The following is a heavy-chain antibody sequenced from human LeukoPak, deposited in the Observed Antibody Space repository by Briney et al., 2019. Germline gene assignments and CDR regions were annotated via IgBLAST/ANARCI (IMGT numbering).Heavy chain of an antibody. Sequence: SVKVSCKASGYTFTSYGISWVRQAPGQGLEWMGGIIPIFGTANYAQKFQGRVTITADESTSTAYMELSSLRSEDTAVYYCARGTTVLPYYYYMDVWGKGTTVTISS. V-gene: IGHV1-69*13. CDR2: IIPIFGTA. D-gene: IGHD4-17*01. J-gene: IGHJ6*03. CDR1: GYTFTSYG. CDR3: ARGTTVLPYYYYMDV.